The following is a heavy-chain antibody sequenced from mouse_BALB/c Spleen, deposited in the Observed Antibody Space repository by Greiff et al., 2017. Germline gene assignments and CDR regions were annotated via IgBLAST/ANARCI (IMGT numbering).Heavy chain of an antibody. CDR3: ASGITTYAMDY. CDR2: ISSGGST. J-gene: IGHJ4*01. CDR1: GFTFSSYA. Sequence: EVQGVESGGGLVKPGGSLKLSCAASGFTFSSYAMSWVRQTPEKRLEWVASISSGGSTYYPDSVKGRFTISRDNARNILYLQMSSLRAEDTAMYYCASGITTYAMDYWGQGTSVTVSS. V-gene: IGHV5-6-5*01. D-gene: IGHD2-4*01.